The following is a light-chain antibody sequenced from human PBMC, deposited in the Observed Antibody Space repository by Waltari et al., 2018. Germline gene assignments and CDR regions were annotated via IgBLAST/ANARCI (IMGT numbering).Light chain of an antibody. Sequence: EIVVTQSPATLSVSPGDRAILTCRTSQTINNNLAWFQQKPGQSPRLLIYGASARASGVPARFSGSGSGTEFTLTITSLQSEDFAVYYCQQSHALPPWTFGQGTRV. CDR1: QTINNN. CDR3: QQSHALPPWT. V-gene: IGKV3-15*01. J-gene: IGKJ1*01. CDR2: GAS.